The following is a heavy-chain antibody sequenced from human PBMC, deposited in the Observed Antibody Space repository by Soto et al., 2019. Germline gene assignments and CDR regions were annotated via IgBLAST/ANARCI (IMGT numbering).Heavy chain of an antibody. CDR3: VRGAAAGYYGVYV. Sequence: EVQLVESGGGLVQPGVSLRLSCAASGFTFSSYWMHWVRQTPGKGLVWVSRIHFDGTTTNYVDSVKGRFTISRDNAKNTGYLQMNSLRVEDTAVYYCVRGAAAGYYGVYVWGQGTTVTVSS. CDR1: GFTFSSYW. CDR2: IHFDGTTT. J-gene: IGHJ6*02. D-gene: IGHD6-13*01. V-gene: IGHV3-74*01.